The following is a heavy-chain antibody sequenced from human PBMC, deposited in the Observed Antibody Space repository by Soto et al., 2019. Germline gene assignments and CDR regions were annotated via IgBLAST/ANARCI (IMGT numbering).Heavy chain of an antibody. V-gene: IGHV3-15*07. Sequence: GGSLRLSCAASGVTFSSAWINWVRLAPGKGLEWVGRIKSKTDGGTTGFAAPVKGRFAISRDDSKDMVYLQMNSLKTEDTGLYYCTTDSYSTMLVFRFDYWGHGTLVTVSS. J-gene: IGHJ5*01. D-gene: IGHD6-13*01. CDR3: TTDSYSTMLVFRFDY. CDR2: IKSKTDGGTT. CDR1: GVTFSSAW.